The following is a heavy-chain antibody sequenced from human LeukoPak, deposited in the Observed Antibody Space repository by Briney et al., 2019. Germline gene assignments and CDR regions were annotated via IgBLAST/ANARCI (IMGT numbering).Heavy chain of an antibody. D-gene: IGHD6-6*01. V-gene: IGHV3-48*01. CDR2: ISSSSSTI. CDR1: GFTFSSYS. CDR3: ARDAEEQLVDY. Sequence: GGSLRLSCAASGFTFSSYSMNWVRQAPGKGLEWVSYISSSSSTIYYADSVKGRFTISRDNAKNSLYLQMNSLGAEDTAVYYCARDAEEQLVDYWGQGTLVTVSS. J-gene: IGHJ4*02.